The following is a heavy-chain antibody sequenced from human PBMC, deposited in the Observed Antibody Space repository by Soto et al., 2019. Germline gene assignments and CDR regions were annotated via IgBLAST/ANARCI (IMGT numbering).Heavy chain of an antibody. CDR3: TKELWPYLPAGGEFDS. CDR2: ISGRAGST. J-gene: IGHJ4*02. CDR1: GFTFSSYA. V-gene: IGHV3-23*01. Sequence: EVQLWESGGGLVQPGVSLRLSCAASGFTFSSYAMSWVRQAPGKGLECVSAISGRAGSTYYADSVKGRFTISRDNSKNTLYLQMNSLRAEDTAVCYCTKELWPYLPAGGEFDSWGQVTLVNVSS. D-gene: IGHD3-16*01.